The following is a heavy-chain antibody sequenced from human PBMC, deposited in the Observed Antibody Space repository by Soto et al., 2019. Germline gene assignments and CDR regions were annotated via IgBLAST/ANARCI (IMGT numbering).Heavy chain of an antibody. Sequence: QVQLVQSGAEVKKPGSSVKVSCKASGGTFSSSTISWVRQAPGQVLEWMGRIIPILGIANYAQKFQGRVTITADKSTRTAYMELSSLRSEDTAVYYCARDAQLHEINYYYYMEVWCKGTTVTVSS. D-gene: IGHD1-1*01. CDR2: IIPILGIA. J-gene: IGHJ6*03. V-gene: IGHV1-69*08. CDR1: GGTFSSST. CDR3: ARDAQLHEINYYYYMEV.